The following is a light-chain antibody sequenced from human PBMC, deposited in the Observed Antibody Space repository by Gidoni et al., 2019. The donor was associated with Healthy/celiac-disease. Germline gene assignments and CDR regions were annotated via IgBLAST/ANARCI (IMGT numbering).Light chain of an antibody. V-gene: IGKV3-20*01. CDR2: GAS. Sequence: EIVLTQSPGTLSLSPGERATLSCRASQRVSSSYLAWYQQKPGQAPRLLIYGASSRATGIPDRFSGSGSGTDFTLTISRLEPEDFAVYYCQQYGSSPPLTFXGXTKVXIK. J-gene: IGKJ4*01. CDR1: QRVSSSY. CDR3: QQYGSSPPLT.